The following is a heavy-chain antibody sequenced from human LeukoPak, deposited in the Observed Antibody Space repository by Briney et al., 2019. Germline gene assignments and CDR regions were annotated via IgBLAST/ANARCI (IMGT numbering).Heavy chain of an antibody. CDR1: GGSISSSSYY. V-gene: IGHV4-39*07. CDR3: ARVKMQRNFDY. CDR2: IYYSGST. J-gene: IGHJ4*02. D-gene: IGHD5-24*01. Sequence: SETLSLTCTVSGGSISSSSYYWGWIRQPPGKGLAWIGSIYYSGSTYYNPSLKSRVTISVDTSKNQFSLKLSSVTAADTAVYYCARVKMQRNFDYWGQGTLVTVSS.